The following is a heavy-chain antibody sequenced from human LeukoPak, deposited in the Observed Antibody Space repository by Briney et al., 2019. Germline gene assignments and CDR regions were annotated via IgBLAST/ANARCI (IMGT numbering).Heavy chain of an antibody. V-gene: IGHV4-39*07. D-gene: IGHD6-13*01. J-gene: IGHJ4*02. CDR1: GGSISSSSYY. CDR3: ARAPGVKRTYSSSWQPFDY. CDR2: IYYSGST. Sequence: SETLSLTCTVSGGSISSSSYYWGWIRQPPGKGLEWIGSIYYSGSTYYNPSLKSRVTISVDTSKNQFSLKLSSVTAADTAVYYCARAPGVKRTYSSSWQPFDYWGQGTLVTVSS.